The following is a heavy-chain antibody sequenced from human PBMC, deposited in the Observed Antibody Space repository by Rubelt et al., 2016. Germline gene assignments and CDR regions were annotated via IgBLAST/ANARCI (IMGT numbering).Heavy chain of an antibody. D-gene: IGHD3-22*01. CDR2: INHSGST. Sequence: QVQLQQWGAGLLKPSETLSLTCAVYGGSFSGDYWSWIRQPPGKGLEWIGEINHSGSTNYNPSRKRRVTISVDPSKILFSLKLCSVTAAVTAVYYCARGKEGLGVTMMDYSGQRTLVTVSS. CDR1: GGSFSGDY. CDR3: ARGKEGLGVTMMDY. J-gene: IGHJ4*02. V-gene: IGHV4-34*01.